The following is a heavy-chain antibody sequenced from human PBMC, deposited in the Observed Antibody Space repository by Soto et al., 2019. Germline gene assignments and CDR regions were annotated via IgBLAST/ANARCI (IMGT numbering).Heavy chain of an antibody. V-gene: IGHV4-39*01. CDR3: ARLQFYGDSTSRVYYYYGMDV. Sequence: PSETLSLTCTVSGGSISSYYWSWIRQPPGKGLEWIGSIYYSGSTYYNPSLKSRVTISVDTSKNQFSLKLSSVTAADTAVYYCARLQFYGDSTSRVYYYYGMDVWGQGTTVTVSS. D-gene: IGHD4-17*01. CDR1: GGSISSYY. CDR2: IYYSGST. J-gene: IGHJ6*02.